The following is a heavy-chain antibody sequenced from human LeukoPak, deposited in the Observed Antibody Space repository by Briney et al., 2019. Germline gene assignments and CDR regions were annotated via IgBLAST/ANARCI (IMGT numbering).Heavy chain of an antibody. J-gene: IGHJ2*01. Sequence: GGSLRLSCAASGFTFSSYSMNWVRQAPGKGLEWVSSISSSSSYIYYADSVKGRFTISRDNAKNSLYLQMNSLRAEDTAVYYCARSGLGLRAWYFDLWGRGTLVAVSS. V-gene: IGHV3-21*01. D-gene: IGHD7-27*01. CDR2: ISSSSSYI. CDR1: GFTFSSYS. CDR3: ARSGLGLRAWYFDL.